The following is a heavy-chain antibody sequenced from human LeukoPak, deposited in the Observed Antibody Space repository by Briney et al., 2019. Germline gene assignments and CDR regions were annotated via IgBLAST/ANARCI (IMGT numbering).Heavy chain of an antibody. CDR1: GFTFSSYS. J-gene: IGHJ4*02. Sequence: GGSLRLSCAASGFTFSSYSINWVRQAPGKGLEWVSSISSSSSYIYYADSVKGRFTISRDNAKNSLYLQMNSLRAEDTAVYYCARDRVGATIVYFDYWGQGTLVTVSS. V-gene: IGHV3-21*01. CDR3: ARDRVGATIVYFDY. D-gene: IGHD1-26*01. CDR2: ISSSSSYI.